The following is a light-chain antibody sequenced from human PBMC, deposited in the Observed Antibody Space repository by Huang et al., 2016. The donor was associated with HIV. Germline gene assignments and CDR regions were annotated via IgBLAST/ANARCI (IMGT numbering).Light chain of an antibody. CDR1: QSLFYSSNNKNY. CDR3: QQYYNTPLT. V-gene: IGKV4-1*01. Sequence: DIVMTQSPDSLAVSLGERATINCKSSQSLFYSSNNKNYLAWYQQKPGQPPKLLIYGASTRESGVPDRFTGSGSGTVFTLTISSLQAEDVAVYYCQQYYNTPLTFGQGTKLEIK. J-gene: IGKJ2*01. CDR2: GAS.